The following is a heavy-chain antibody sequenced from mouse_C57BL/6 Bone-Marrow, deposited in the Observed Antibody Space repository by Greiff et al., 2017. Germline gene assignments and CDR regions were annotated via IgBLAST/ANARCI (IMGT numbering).Heavy chain of an antibody. Sequence: VQLQQSGAELVRPGTSVKVSCKASGYAFTNYLIEWVKQRPGQGLEWIGVINPGSGGTNYNEKFKGKATLTAAKSSSTAYMQLSSLTSEDSAVYFCARGYSGFFAYWGQGTLVTVAA. CDR3: ARGYSGFFAY. CDR2: INPGSGGT. D-gene: IGHD2-3*01. CDR1: GYAFTNYL. J-gene: IGHJ3*01. V-gene: IGHV1-54*01.